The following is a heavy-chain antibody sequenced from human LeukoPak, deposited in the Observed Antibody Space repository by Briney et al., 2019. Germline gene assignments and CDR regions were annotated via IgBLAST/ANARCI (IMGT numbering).Heavy chain of an antibody. V-gene: IGHV4-39*07. J-gene: IGHJ6*03. CDR1: GGSISSGSYY. D-gene: IGHD3-3*01. CDR3: AREQGQRRPLRFLEWYYMDV. CDR2: IYYSGST. Sequence: PSETLSLTCSVPGGSISSGSYYWGWIRQPPGKGLEWIGSIYYSGSTNYNPSLKSRVTISVDTSKNQFSLKLSSVTAADTAVYYCAREQGQRRPLRFLEWYYMDVWGKGTTVTVSS.